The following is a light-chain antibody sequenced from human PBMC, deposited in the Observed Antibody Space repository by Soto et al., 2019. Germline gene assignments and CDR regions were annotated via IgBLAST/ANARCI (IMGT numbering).Light chain of an antibody. CDR2: GAS. Sequence: EIVLTQSPGTLSLSPGERATLSCMASQSVSSSYLAWYQHKPGQAPRLLIYGASSRATGIPDRFSGSGSGTDFYLTISRLEPEDFAVYYCQQYGSSPVTFGQGTKVEIK. V-gene: IGKV3-20*01. CDR1: QSVSSSY. J-gene: IGKJ1*01. CDR3: QQYGSSPVT.